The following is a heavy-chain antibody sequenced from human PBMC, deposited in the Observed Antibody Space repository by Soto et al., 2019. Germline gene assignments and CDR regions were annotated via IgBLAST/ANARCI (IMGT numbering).Heavy chain of an antibody. CDR3: ARADKEDTVVTSN. J-gene: IGHJ4*02. Sequence: GASVKVSCKASGYTFTSHYMHWVRQAPGQGLEWMGIINPSGGSTSYAQKFQGRVTMTRDTSTNTVYMELSSLRSEDTAVYYCARADKEDTVVTSNWGQGTLVTVSS. CDR1: GYTFTSHY. V-gene: IGHV1-46*01. D-gene: IGHD2-15*01. CDR2: INPSGGST.